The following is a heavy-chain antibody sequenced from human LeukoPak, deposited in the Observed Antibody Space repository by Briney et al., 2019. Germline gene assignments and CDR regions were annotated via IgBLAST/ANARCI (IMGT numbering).Heavy chain of an antibody. CDR1: GFTFSSYG. CDR3: ARRYSSSKDLDY. CDR2: IWYDGSNK. J-gene: IGHJ4*02. V-gene: IGHV3-33*01. Sequence: GGSLRLSCAASGFTFSSYGMHWVRQAPGKGLEWVAVIWYDGSNKYYADSVKGRFTISRDNSKNTLYLQMNSLRAEDTAVYYCARRYSSSKDLDYWGQGTLVTVSS. D-gene: IGHD6-6*01.